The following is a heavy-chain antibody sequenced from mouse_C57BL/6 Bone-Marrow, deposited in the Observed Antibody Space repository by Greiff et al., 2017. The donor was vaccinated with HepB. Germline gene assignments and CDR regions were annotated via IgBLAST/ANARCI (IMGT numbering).Heavy chain of an antibody. J-gene: IGHJ4*01. CDR3: VRQRKHYAMDY. CDR1: GFSFNTYA. CDR2: IRSKSNNYAT. V-gene: IGHV10-1*01. Sequence: EAGGGLVQPKGSLKLSCAASGFSFNTYAMNWVRQAPGKGLEWVARIRSKSNNYATYYADSVKDRFTISRDDSESMLYLQMNNLKTEDTAMYYCVRQRKHYAMDYWGQGTSVTVSS.